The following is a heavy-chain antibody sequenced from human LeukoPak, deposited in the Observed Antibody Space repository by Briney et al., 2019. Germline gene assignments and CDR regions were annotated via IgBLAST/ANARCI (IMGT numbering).Heavy chain of an antibody. CDR3: ARVRHYGSGKHNIWFDP. V-gene: IGHV4-30-2*01. D-gene: IGHD3-10*01. CDR1: GGSISSGGYY. CDR2: IYHSGST. Sequence: PSETLSLTCTVSGGSISSGGYYWSWIRQPPGKGLEWIGYIYHSGSTYYNPSLKSRVTISVDRSKNQFSLKLSSVTAADTAVYYCARVRHYGSGKHNIWFDPWGQGTLVTVSS. J-gene: IGHJ5*02.